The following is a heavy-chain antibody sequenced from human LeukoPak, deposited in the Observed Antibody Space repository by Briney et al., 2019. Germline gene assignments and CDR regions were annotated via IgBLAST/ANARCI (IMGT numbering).Heavy chain of an antibody. CDR1: GYTFTSYD. V-gene: IGHV1-8*01. J-gene: IGHJ4*02. Sequence: ASVKVSCKASGYTFTSYDINWVRQATGQGLEWMGWMNPNSGNTGYAQKFQGRVTMTRNTSISTAYMELSGLRSEDTAVYYCASGIGAAALFDYWGQGTLVTVSS. D-gene: IGHD6-13*01. CDR3: ASGIGAAALFDY. CDR2: MNPNSGNT.